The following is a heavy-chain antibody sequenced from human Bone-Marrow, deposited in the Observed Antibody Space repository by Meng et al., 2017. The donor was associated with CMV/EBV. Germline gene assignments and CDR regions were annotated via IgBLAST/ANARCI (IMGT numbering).Heavy chain of an antibody. D-gene: IGHD6-6*01. J-gene: IGHJ4*02. Sequence: GESLKISCAASGFTFSSYAMSWVRQAPGKGLEWVSAISGSGGSTYYADSVKGRFTISRDNSKNTLSLQMNSLKAEDTAVYNCAKGGSSSDLVDYWGEGTLVTVSS. CDR1: GFTFSSYA. V-gene: IGHV3-23*01. CDR2: ISGSGGST. CDR3: AKGGSSSDLVDY.